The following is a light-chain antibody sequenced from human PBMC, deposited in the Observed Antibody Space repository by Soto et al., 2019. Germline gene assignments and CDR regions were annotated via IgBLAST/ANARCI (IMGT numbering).Light chain of an antibody. CDR2: EVD. CDR1: STDVGGYNS. CDR3: SSYAGSDILL. J-gene: IGLJ2*01. Sequence: QSALTQPPSASGSPGQSVTVSCTGTSTDVGGYNSVSWYQQHPGKAPKLIIYEVDKRPSGVPDRFSGSKSGNTASLTVFGLQDDDEADYLCSSYAGSDILLFGGGTKLTVL. V-gene: IGLV2-8*01.